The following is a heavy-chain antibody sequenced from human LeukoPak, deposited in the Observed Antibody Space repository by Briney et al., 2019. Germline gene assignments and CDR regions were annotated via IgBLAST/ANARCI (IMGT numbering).Heavy chain of an antibody. J-gene: IGHJ4*02. CDR1: GYTFTSYG. V-gene: IGHV1-69*05. D-gene: IGHD6-13*01. CDR3: ARGDSSSWYFDY. Sequence: SVKVSCKASGYTFTSYGISWVRQAPGQGLEWMGGIIPIFGTANYAQKFQGRVTITTDESTSTAYMELSSLRSEDTAVYYCARGDSSSWYFDYWGQGTLVTVSS. CDR2: IIPIFGTA.